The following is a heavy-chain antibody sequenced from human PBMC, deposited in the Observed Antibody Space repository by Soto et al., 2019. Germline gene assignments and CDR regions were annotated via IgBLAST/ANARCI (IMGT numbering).Heavy chain of an antibody. CDR3: TTTMVRGVPDY. V-gene: IGHV3-73*02. Sequence: EVPLVESGGGLVQPGGSLKLSCAASGFTFSGSAMHWVRQASGKGLEWVGRIRSKANSYATAYAASVKGRFTISRDDSKNTAYLQMNSLKTEDTAVYYCTTTMVRGVPDYWGQGTLVTVSS. CDR2: IRSKANSYAT. CDR1: GFTFSGSA. J-gene: IGHJ4*02. D-gene: IGHD3-10*01.